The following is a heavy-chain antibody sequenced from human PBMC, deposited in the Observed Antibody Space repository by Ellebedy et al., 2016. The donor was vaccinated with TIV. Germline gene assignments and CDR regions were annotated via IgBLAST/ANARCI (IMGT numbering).Heavy chain of an antibody. CDR3: AKEGTMVRPGGRGGNWFDP. CDR1: GFTFSSYA. D-gene: IGHD3-10*01. J-gene: IGHJ5*02. CDR2: ISGSGGST. V-gene: IGHV3-23*01. Sequence: GESLKISCVASGFTFSSYAMSWVRQAPGKGLEWVSAISGSGGSTYYADSVKGRFTISRDNSKNTLYLQMNSLRAEDTAVYYCAKEGTMVRPGGRGGNWFDPWGQGTLVTVSS.